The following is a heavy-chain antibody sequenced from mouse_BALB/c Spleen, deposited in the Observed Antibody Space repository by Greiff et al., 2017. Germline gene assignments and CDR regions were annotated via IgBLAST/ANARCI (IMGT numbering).Heavy chain of an antibody. Sequence: EVQLQQSGPELVKPGASVKISCKASGYTFTDYNMHWVKQSHGKSLEWIGYIYPYNGGTRYNQKFKGKATLTVDNSSSTAYMELRSLTSEDSAVYNWGSGGLQRMAYWGQGTPVTVSA. D-gene: IGHD2-2*01. CDR3: GSGGLQRMAY. CDR1: GYTFTDYN. J-gene: IGHJ3*01. V-gene: IGHV1S29*02. CDR2: IYPYNGGT.